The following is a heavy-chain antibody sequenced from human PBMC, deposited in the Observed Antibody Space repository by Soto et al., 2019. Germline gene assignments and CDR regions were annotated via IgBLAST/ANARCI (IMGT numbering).Heavy chain of an antibody. V-gene: IGHV4-4*02. Sequence: SETLSLTCTVSGDTISSTRGGSWVRLSPGKGLEWIGEIYHLGRTNYNPSLKSRVTLSIDKSNNQFSLTLTSVTAADTAVYFCARTGNFYYYATTGLPFDPWGPGILVTVPS. CDR1: GDTISSTRG. J-gene: IGHJ5*02. CDR3: ARTGNFYYYATTGLPFDP. CDR2: IYHLGRT. D-gene: IGHD3-10*01.